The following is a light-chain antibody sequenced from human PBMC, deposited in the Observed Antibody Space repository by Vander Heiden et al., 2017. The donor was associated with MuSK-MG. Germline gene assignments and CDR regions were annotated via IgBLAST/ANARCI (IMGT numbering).Light chain of an antibody. CDR3: ANSEDRLNGFV. CDR2: CNS. Sequence: QSVLIQPPSASGTPGQRVTISCSGSSSHIGTNPVNWYVQLPGTDPKRLIVCNSQRPSGVPARFLCYTSGTSASPATSGLQSEDEADDFCANSEDRLNGFVFGGGTKITVL. V-gene: IGLV1-44*01. J-gene: IGLJ3*02. CDR1: SSHIGTNP.